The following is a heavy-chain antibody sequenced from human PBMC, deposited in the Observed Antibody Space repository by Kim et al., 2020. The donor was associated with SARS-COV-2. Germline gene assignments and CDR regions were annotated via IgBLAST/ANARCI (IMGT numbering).Heavy chain of an antibody. J-gene: IGHJ4*02. CDR1: GGSMSNYY. Sequence: SETLSLTCTVSGGSMSNYYWGWIRQSPGKGLEWLVYMYYSGGANYNPSLKSRVTISVDTSKNQFSPKLCSVTAADTAVYYWSRFHPTRTFDYCAQGTLVT. V-gene: IGHV4-59*01. CDR3: SRFHPTRTFDY. D-gene: IGHD4-17*01. CDR2: MYYSGGA.